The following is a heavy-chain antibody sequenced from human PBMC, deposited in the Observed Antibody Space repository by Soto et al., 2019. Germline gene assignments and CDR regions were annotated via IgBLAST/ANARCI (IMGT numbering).Heavy chain of an antibody. CDR1: GYSFTSYW. Sequence: GESLKISCKGSGYSFTSYWIGWVRQMPGKGMEWMGIIYPGDSDTRYSPSFQGQVTISADKSISTAYLQWSSLKASDTAMYYCASSIQLWSRYYYGMDVWGQGTTVTVSS. J-gene: IGHJ6*02. CDR2: IYPGDSDT. D-gene: IGHD5-18*01. V-gene: IGHV5-51*01. CDR3: ASSIQLWSRYYYGMDV.